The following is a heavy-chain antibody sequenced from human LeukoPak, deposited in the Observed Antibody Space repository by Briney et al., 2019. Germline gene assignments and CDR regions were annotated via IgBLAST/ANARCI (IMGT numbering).Heavy chain of an antibody. CDR3: MRDWVDYWNDY. D-gene: IGHD1-1*01. Sequence: ASVKVSCKTSGFTFTVYYIHWVRQAPGQRFEWLGWINPSTGGTDYAQNFQGRLTLTRDTSINTAYLELSSLRIDDTAVYYCMRDWVDYWNDYWGLGTLVNVSS. CDR1: GFTFTVYY. J-gene: IGHJ4*02. CDR2: INPSTGGT. V-gene: IGHV1-2*02.